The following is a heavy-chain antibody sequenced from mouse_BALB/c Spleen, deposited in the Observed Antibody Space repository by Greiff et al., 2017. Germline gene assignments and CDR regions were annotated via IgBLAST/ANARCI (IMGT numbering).Heavy chain of an antibody. CDR3: ARSRDSLSLLRLPGYFDV. V-gene: IGHV5-17*02. Sequence: EVQRVESGGGLVQPGGSRKLSCAASGFTFSSFGMHWVRQAPEKGLEWVAYISSGSSTIYYADTVKGRFTISRDNPKNTLFLQMTSLRSEDTAMYYCARSRDSLSLLRLPGYFDVWGAGTTVTVSS. D-gene: IGHD1-2*01. J-gene: IGHJ1*01. CDR1: GFTFSSFG. CDR2: ISSGSSTI.